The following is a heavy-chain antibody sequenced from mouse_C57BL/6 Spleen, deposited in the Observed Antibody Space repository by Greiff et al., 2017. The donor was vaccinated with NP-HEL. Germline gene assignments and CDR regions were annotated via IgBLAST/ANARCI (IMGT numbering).Heavy chain of an antibody. D-gene: IGHD2-4*01. J-gene: IGHJ4*01. CDR3: TGGMITSYYYAMDY. CDR2: IYPGNSDT. Sequence: EVQLHQSGPVLARPGASVKMSCKTSGYTFTSYWMHWVKQRPGQGLEWIGAIYPGNSDTSYNQKFKGKAKLTAVTSASTAYMELSSLTNDDSAVYYCTGGMITSYYYAMDYWGQGTSVTVSS. CDR1: GYTFTSYW. V-gene: IGHV1-5*01.